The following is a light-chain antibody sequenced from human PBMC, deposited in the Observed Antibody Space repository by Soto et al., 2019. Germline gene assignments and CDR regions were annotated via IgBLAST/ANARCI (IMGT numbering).Light chain of an antibody. CDR2: DTS. CDR3: QQYNKLPLT. CDR1: QSVGRT. Sequence: EVVLTPSPSTLSVTPGERATLFFRASQSVGRTLALYQQKPGQSPRLLIYDTSTRATGIPARFSGSGSGTEFTLTISSLQSEDSAVYHCQQYNKLPLTFGGGTKVAIK. V-gene: IGKV3-15*01. J-gene: IGKJ4*01.